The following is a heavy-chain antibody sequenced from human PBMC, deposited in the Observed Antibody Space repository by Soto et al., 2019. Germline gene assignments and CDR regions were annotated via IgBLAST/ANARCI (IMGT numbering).Heavy chain of an antibody. Sequence: ESGGGLVKPGGSLRLSCAASGFTFSSYSMNWVRQAPGKGLEWVSSISSSSSYIYYADSVKGRFTISRDNAKNSLYLQMNSLRAEDTAVYYCARDRGYTDAFDIWGQGTMVTVSS. V-gene: IGHV3-21*01. J-gene: IGHJ3*02. CDR1: GFTFSSYS. CDR3: ARDRGYTDAFDI. D-gene: IGHD3-10*01. CDR2: ISSSSSYI.